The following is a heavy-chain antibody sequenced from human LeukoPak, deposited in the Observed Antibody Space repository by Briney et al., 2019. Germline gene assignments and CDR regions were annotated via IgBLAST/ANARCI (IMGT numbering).Heavy chain of an antibody. J-gene: IGHJ4*02. D-gene: IGHD3-22*01. Sequence: PSETLSLTCTVSGGSISSYYWSWIRQPPGKGLEWIGYIYTSGTSMYTPSLKSRVTISADTSKNQFFLRLSSVTAADTAVYYCARSSGSSGYYLEIPPPLLWGQGTLVTVSS. V-gene: IGHV4-4*09. CDR2: IYTSGTS. CDR3: ARSSGSSGYYLEIPPPLL. CDR1: GGSISSYY.